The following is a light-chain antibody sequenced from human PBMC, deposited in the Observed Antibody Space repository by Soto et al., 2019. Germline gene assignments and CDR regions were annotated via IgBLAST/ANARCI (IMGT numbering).Light chain of an antibody. CDR3: TSYSRPPLYF. V-gene: IGLV2-14*01. Sequence: QSVLTQPASVSGSPGQSITISCTGTSSDVGAYNYVSWYQQYPGKAPKLMIYGVTNRPSGVSNRFSGSKTGNTASLTISGLQAEDDVDYYCTSYSRPPLYFFGTGTKVTVL. CDR2: GVT. CDR1: SSDVGAYNY. J-gene: IGLJ1*01.